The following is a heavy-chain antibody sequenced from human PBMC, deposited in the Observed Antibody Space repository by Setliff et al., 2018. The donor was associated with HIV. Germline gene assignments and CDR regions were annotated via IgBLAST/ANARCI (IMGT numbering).Heavy chain of an antibody. V-gene: IGHV1-69*13. J-gene: IGHJ1*01. CDR2: IIPIFGTA. CDR3: VKDPYGGKGYFQY. D-gene: IGHD4-17*01. Sequence: GASVKVSCKASGGTFSSYAISWVRQAPGQGLEWMGGIIPIFGTANYAQKFQGRVTITADESTSTAYMELRSLRAEDTAVYYCVKDPYGGKGYFQYWGQGTVVTVSS. CDR1: GGTFSSYA.